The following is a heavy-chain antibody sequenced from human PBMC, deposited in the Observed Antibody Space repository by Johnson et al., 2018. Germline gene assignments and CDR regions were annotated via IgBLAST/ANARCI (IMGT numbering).Heavy chain of an antibody. CDR2: ILYDGSNK. CDR3: ARDAWDPNGDAFDI. D-gene: IGHD1-26*01. V-gene: IGHV3-33*05. CDR1: GFTFSSYG. J-gene: IGHJ3*02. Sequence: QVQLVESGGGVVQPGRSRRLSCAASGFTFSSYGMHWVRQAPGKGLEWVAVILYDGSNKYYADSVKGRFTISRDNSKNTLYLQMNSRRAEDTAVYYCARDAWDPNGDAFDIWGQGTMVTVSS.